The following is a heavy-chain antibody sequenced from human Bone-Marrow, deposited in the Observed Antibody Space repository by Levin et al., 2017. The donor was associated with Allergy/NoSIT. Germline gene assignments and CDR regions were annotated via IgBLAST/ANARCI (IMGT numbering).Heavy chain of an antibody. Sequence: SLKISCVASGFTFDTYSMHWVRQAPGKGLEWISGISWNSVNIGYADSVKGRFTISRDNAKNSLFLQMNSLRPEDSAFYYCAQDSGTRRRVVVVPALDYWGQGTLVTVSS. J-gene: IGHJ4*02. V-gene: IGHV3-9*01. CDR1: GFTFDTYS. CDR3: AQDSGTRRRVVVVPALDY. D-gene: IGHD2-15*01. CDR2: ISWNSVNI.